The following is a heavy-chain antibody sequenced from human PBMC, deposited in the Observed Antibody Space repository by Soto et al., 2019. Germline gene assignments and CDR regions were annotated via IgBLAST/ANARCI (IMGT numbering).Heavy chain of an antibody. D-gene: IGHD4-17*01. J-gene: IGHJ4*02. CDR3: ARGINDYGAIAFDS. CDR2: VHHNENT. Sequence: QVQLQESGSGLVKPSQTLSLTCAVSGGSISSGGYSWSWIRQPPGKGLEWIGYVHHNENTYYNPSLKSRVTMSVDRSKTQFSLKLSSVTAADTAVYYCARGINDYGAIAFDSWGQGALVTVSS. CDR1: GGSISSGGYS. V-gene: IGHV4-30-2*01.